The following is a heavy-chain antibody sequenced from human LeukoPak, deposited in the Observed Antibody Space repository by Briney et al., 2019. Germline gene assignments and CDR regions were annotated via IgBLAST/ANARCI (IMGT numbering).Heavy chain of an antibody. CDR2: IYYSGST. J-gene: IGHJ4*02. Sequence: SETLSLTCTVSGGSISSYYWSWIRQPPGKGLEWIGYIYYSGSTNYNPSLKSRVTISVDTSKNQFSLKLSSVTAADTAVYYCARHPDYGDYDYWGQGTLVTVSS. CDR3: ARHPDYGDYDY. CDR1: GGSISSYY. D-gene: IGHD4-17*01. V-gene: IGHV4-59*08.